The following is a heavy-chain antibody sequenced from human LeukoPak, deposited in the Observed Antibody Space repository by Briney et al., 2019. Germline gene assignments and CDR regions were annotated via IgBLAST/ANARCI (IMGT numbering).Heavy chain of an antibody. CDR3: ARRTSFRDSSGSYDY. CDR1: GFTFSSYG. D-gene: IGHD3-22*01. CDR2: IRYDGSNK. J-gene: IGHJ4*02. Sequence: GGSLRLSCAASGFTFSSYGMHWVRQAPGKGLEWVAFIRYDGSNKYYADSVKGRFTISRDNSKNTLYLQMNSLRAEDTAVYYCARRTSFRDSSGSYDYWGQGTLVTVSS. V-gene: IGHV3-30*02.